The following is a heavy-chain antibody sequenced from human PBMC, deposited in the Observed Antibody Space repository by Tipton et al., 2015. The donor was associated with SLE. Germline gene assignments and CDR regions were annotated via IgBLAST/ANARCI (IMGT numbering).Heavy chain of an antibody. J-gene: IGHJ4*02. V-gene: IGHV3-30*02. D-gene: IGHD6-6*01. Sequence: SLRLSCAASGFTFSSYDMDWVRQTPGKGLEWVAFIRYDGSSEYYADSVKGRFTISRDNAKDSLYLQMNSLRAEDTAVYYCARGLSARDYFDYWGQGSLVTVSS. CDR1: GFTFSSYD. CDR2: IRYDGSSE. CDR3: ARGLSARDYFDY.